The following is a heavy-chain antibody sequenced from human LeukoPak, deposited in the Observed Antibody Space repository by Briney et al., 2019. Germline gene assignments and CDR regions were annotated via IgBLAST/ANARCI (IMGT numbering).Heavy chain of an antibody. Sequence: SETLSLTCTVSGGSISSYYWSWIRQAPGKGLEWIGYIYYSGSTNYNPSLKSRVTISVDTSKNQFSLKLSSVTAADTAVYYCARQDIYDYVWGSYRYTGSNWFDPWGQGTLVTVSS. D-gene: IGHD3-16*02. CDR1: GGSISSYY. CDR2: IYYSGST. V-gene: IGHV4-59*08. CDR3: ARQDIYDYVWGSYRYTGSNWFDP. J-gene: IGHJ5*02.